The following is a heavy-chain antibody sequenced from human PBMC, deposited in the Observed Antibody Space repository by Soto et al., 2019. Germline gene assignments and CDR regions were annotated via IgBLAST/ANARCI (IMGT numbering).Heavy chain of an antibody. J-gene: IGHJ4*02. V-gene: IGHV4-4*02. Sequence: QVQLQESGPGLVKPSGTLSLTCAVSGGSISSSNWWSWVRQPPGKGLEWIGEIYHSGSTNYNPSRRRRVPKSVNKDTNWITLKLRSVAAAHTAVYYSASLPAPSDFDYWGQGTLVTVPS. CDR1: GGSISSSNW. D-gene: IGHD2-2*01. CDR3: ASLPAPSDFDY. CDR2: IYHSGST.